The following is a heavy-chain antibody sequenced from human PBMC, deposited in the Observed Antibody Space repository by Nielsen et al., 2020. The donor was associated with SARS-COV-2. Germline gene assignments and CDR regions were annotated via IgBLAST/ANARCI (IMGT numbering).Heavy chain of an antibody. CDR1: GFTFDDYA. CDR3: ARERYNSGSYYLDY. CDR2: ISWNSGSI. D-gene: IGHD1-26*01. V-gene: IGHV3-9*01. J-gene: IGHJ4*02. Sequence: GGSLKISCAASGFTFDDYAMHWVRQAPGKGLEWVSGISWNSGSIGYADSVKGRFTISRDNSKNTLYLQMNSLRAEDTAVYYCARERYNSGSYYLDYWGQGTLVTVSS.